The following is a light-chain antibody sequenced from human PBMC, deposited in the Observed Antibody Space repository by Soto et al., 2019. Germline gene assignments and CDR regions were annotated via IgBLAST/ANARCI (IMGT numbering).Light chain of an antibody. CDR3: MHATHWPPMYT. Sequence: DVVMTQSPLSLSVTLGQPASISCRSSQSLVYSDGNSYFNWFHQRPGQSRRRPIYQFSNRDAGGPGRFSGSGSGTDFTLKISRVEAEDVAVYYCMHATHWPPMYTFGQGTKLDIK. CDR2: QFS. J-gene: IGKJ2*01. CDR1: QSLVYSDGNSY. V-gene: IGKV2-30*01.